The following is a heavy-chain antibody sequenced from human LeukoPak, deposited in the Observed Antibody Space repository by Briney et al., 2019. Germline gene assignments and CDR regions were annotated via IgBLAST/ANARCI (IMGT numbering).Heavy chain of an antibody. CDR2: IYYSGST. CDR3: ARECSATTCPYNNMDV. V-gene: IGHV4-31*03. J-gene: IGHJ6*02. D-gene: IGHD2-2*01. CDR1: GGSISSGGYY. Sequence: SQTLSLTCTVSGGSISSGGYYWSWIRQHPGKGLEWIGYIYYSGSTYYNPSLKSRVTISVDTSKNQFSLKLSSVTAADTAVYYCARECSATTCPYNNMDVWGQGTTVTVSS.